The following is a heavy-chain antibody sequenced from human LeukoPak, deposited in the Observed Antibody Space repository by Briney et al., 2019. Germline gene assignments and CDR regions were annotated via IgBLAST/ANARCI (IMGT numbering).Heavy chain of an antibody. J-gene: IGHJ5*02. CDR3: ARGTGYYRALNWFDP. CDR1: GGSSSGYY. V-gene: IGHV4-34*01. Sequence: SETLSLTCAVYGGSSSGYYWSWIRQPPGKGLEWIGEINHSGSTNYNPSLKSRVTISVDTSKNQFSLKLSSVTAADTAVYYCARGTGYYRALNWFDPWGQGTLVTVSS. D-gene: IGHD3-9*01. CDR2: INHSGST.